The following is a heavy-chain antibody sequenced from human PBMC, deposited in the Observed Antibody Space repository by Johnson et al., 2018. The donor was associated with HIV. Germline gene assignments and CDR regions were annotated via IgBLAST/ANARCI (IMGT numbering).Heavy chain of an antibody. Sequence: VQLVESGGGVVRPGGSLRLSCAASGFTFDDYGMSWVRQAPGKGLEWVSGINWNGGNTGHADSVKGRFTTSRDNSKNSLYLQMNSLRAEDTAVYYCSRGARFGELKDAFDIWGQGTMVTVS. CDR3: SRGARFGELKDAFDI. J-gene: IGHJ3*02. CDR2: INWNGGNT. CDR1: GFTFDDYG. V-gene: IGHV3-20*04. D-gene: IGHD3-10*01.